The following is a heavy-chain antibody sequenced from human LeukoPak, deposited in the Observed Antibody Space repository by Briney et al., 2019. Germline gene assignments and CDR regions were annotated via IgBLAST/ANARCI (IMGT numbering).Heavy chain of an antibody. J-gene: IGHJ5*02. CDR1: GYSFTGYW. Sequence: GESLKISCKGSGYSFTGYWIGWVRQMPGKGLEWMGIIFPGDSDTRYSPSFQGQVTISADKSITTAYLQWSSLKASDTAMYYCARDGSGSLVWISWFDPWGQGTLVTVSS. D-gene: IGHD3-10*01. CDR3: ARDGSGSLVWISWFDP. V-gene: IGHV5-51*01. CDR2: IFPGDSDT.